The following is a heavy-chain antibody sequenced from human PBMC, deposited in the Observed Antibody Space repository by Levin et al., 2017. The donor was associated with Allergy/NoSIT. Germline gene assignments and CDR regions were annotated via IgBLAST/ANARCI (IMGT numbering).Heavy chain of an antibody. D-gene: IGHD6-6*01. CDR2: INPNSGAT. V-gene: IGHV1-2*06. Sequence: EASVKVSCKASGYTFTAYYIHWVRQAPGQGLEWMGRINPNSGATNYAQNFQGRVTMTRDTSISTAYMELSRLRSDDTAVYYCATPDYSSSSGTIDYWGQGTLVTVSS. J-gene: IGHJ4*02. CDR1: GYTFTAYY. CDR3: ATPDYSSSSGTIDY.